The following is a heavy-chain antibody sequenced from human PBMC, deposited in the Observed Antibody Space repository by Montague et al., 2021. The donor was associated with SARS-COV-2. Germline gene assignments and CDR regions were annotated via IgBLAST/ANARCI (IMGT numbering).Heavy chain of an antibody. Sequence: SETLSLTCAVYGGSFSGYYWSWIRQPPGKGLEWIGEINHSGSTNCNPSLKSRVTISVDTSKNQFSLKLSSVTAADTAVYYCARARYCGSGTSLGMDVWGQGTTVTVSS. CDR2: INHSGST. CDR1: GGSFSGYY. CDR3: ARARYCGSGTSLGMDV. V-gene: IGHV4-34*01. J-gene: IGHJ6*02. D-gene: IGHD3-10*01.